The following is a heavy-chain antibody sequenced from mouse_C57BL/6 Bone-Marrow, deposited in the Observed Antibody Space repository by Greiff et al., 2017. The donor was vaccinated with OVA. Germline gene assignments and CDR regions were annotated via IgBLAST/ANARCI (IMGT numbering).Heavy chain of an antibody. CDR2: IDPEDGET. V-gene: IGHV14-2*01. CDR3: ARLYYYGSSLYWYFDV. J-gene: IGHJ1*03. Sequence: VHVKQSGAELVKPGASVKLSCTASGFNIKDYYMHWVKQRTEQGLEWIGRIDPEDGETKYAPKFQGKATITADTSSNTAYLQLSSLTSEDTAVDDCARLYYYGSSLYWYFDVWGTGTTVTVSS. D-gene: IGHD1-1*01. CDR1: GFNIKDYY.